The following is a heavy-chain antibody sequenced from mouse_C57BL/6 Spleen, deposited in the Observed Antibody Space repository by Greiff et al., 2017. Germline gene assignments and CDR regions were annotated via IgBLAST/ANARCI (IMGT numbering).Heavy chain of an antibody. CDR2: IHPNSGST. CDR3: AILYSSYYAMDY. D-gene: IGHD2-12*01. V-gene: IGHV1-64*01. Sequence: VQLQQPGAELVKPGASVKLSCKASGYTFTSYWMHWVKQRPGQGLEWIGMIHPNSGSTNYNEKFKSKATLTVDKSSSTAYMQLSSLTSEDSAVYYGAILYSSYYAMDYWGQGTSVTVAS. CDR1: GYTFTSYW. J-gene: IGHJ4*01.